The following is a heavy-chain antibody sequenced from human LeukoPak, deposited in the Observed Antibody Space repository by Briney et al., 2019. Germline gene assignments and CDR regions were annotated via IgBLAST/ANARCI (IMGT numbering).Heavy chain of an antibody. J-gene: IGHJ4*02. CDR1: GFTFSSYA. CDR3: ARELSGWYYFDY. D-gene: IGHD6-19*01. CDR2: ISYDGSNK. V-gene: IGHV3-30*04. Sequence: GRSPRCSCAASGFTFSSYAMQWVGQGPGKGREGVAVISYDGSNKYYADSVKGRFTISRDNSKNTLFLQMNSLRAEDTAVYYCARELSGWYYFDYWGQGTLVTVSS.